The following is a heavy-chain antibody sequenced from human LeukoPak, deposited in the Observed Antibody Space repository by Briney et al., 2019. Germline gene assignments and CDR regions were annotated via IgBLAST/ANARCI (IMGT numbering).Heavy chain of an antibody. V-gene: IGHV3-30*02. Sequence: GSLRLSCAASGFTFSSYAMSWVRQAPGKGLEWVAFIRYDGSNKYYADSVKGRFTISRDNSKNTLYLQMKSLRAEDTAVYYCAKGGGYEAPYYYYYLDVWGKGTTVT. CDR1: GFTFSSYA. CDR2: IRYDGSNK. CDR3: AKGGGYEAPYYYYYLDV. J-gene: IGHJ6*03. D-gene: IGHD5-12*01.